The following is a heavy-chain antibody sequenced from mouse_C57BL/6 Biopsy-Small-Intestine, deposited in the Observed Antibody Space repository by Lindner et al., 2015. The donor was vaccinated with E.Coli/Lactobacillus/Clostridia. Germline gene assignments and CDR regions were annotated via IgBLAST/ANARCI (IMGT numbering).Heavy chain of an antibody. Sequence: VQLQESGPELVKPGASVKVSCKASGYSFTDYNMNWVKQSNGKSLEWIGVINPDYGTTSYNQKFKGKATLTVDQSSSAAYMQLNSLTSEDSAVYYCALTGTEGFDYWGQGTTLTVSS. CDR2: INPDYGTT. J-gene: IGHJ2*01. CDR3: ALTGTEGFDY. CDR1: GYSFTDYN. D-gene: IGHD4-1*01. V-gene: IGHV1-39*01.